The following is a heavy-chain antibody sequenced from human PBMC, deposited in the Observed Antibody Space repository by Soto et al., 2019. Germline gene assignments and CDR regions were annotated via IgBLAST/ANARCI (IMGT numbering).Heavy chain of an antibody. CDR1: GYTFTGYY. V-gene: IGHV1-2*02. J-gene: IGHJ3*02. CDR3: ARVSRPLPDITMIVVVITDAFDI. D-gene: IGHD3-22*01. CDR2: INPNSGGT. Sequence: ASVKVSCKASGYTFTGYYMHWVRQAPGQGLEWMGWINPNSGGTNYAQKFQGRVTMTRDTSISTAYMELSRLRSDDTAVYYCARVSRPLPDITMIVVVITDAFDIWGQGTMVTVSS.